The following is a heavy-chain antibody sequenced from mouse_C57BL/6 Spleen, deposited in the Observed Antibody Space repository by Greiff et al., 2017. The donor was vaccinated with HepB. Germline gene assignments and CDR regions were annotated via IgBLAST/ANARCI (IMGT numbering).Heavy chain of an antibody. D-gene: IGHD2-9*01. CDR3: ARNAYYGYDVGFAY. CDR1: GFTFSDYG. J-gene: IGHJ3*01. V-gene: IGHV5-17*01. CDR2: ISSGSSTI. Sequence: VQLKESGGGLVKPGGSLKLSCAASGFTFSDYGMHWVRQAPEKGLEWVAYISSGSSTIYYADTVKGRFTISRDNAKNTLFLQMTSLRSDDTAMYYCARNAYYGYDVGFAYWGQGTLVTVSA.